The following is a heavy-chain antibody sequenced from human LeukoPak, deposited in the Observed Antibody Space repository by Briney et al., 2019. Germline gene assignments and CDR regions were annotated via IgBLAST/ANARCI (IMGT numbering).Heavy chain of an antibody. Sequence: TGGSLRLSCAASGFTFSSYGMHWVRQAPGKGLEWVSSISSSSSYIYYADSVKGRFTISRDNAKNSLYLQMNSLRAEDTAVYYCARDPSNMVRREYYYYMDVWGKGTTVTISS. CDR3: ARDPSNMVRREYYYYMDV. V-gene: IGHV3-21*01. CDR2: ISSSSSYI. CDR1: GFTFSSYG. D-gene: IGHD3-10*01. J-gene: IGHJ6*03.